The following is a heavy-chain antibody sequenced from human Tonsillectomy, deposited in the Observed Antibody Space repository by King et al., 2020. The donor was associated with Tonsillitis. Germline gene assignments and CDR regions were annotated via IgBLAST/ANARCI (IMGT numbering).Heavy chain of an antibody. CDR2: IYPGDSDT. J-gene: IGHJ4*02. D-gene: IGHD6-6*01. CDR1: GYNFTTYW. Sequence: VQLVESGAEVKKPGESLKISCKGSGYNFTTYWVGWVRQMPGKGLEWMGIIYPGDSDTIYSPSFQGQVTLSADKSISTAYLQWSSLKASDTAMYYCARKEITAPYFEYWGQGTLVTASS. CDR3: ARKEITAPYFEY. V-gene: IGHV5-51*03.